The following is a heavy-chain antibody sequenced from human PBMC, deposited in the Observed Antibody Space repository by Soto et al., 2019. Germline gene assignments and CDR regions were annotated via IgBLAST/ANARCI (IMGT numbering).Heavy chain of an antibody. V-gene: IGHV1-2*04. J-gene: IGHJ5*02. CDR1: GYTFTGYY. D-gene: IGHD6-13*01. CDR3: ARVADGSAAAGHDNWFDP. CDR2: INPNSGGT. Sequence: ASVKVSCKASGYTFTGYYMHWVRQAPGQGLEWMGWINPNSGGTNYAQKFQGWVTMTRDTSISTAYMELSRLRSDDTAVYYCARVADGSAAAGHDNWFDPWGQGTLVTVSS.